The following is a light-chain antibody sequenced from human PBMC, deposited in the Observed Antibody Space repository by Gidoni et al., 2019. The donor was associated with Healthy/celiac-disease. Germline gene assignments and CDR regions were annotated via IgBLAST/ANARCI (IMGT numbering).Light chain of an antibody. CDR3: QQYDNLPLT. V-gene: IGKV1-33*01. CDR2: DAS. CDR1: QDMSNY. J-gene: IGKJ4*01. Sequence: DIQMTQSPSSLSASVGDRVTITFQASQDMSNYLNWYQQKPGKAPKLLIYDASNLETGVPSRFSGSVSRTDFTFTISSLQPDDIATYYCQQYDNLPLTFGGXPKVEI.